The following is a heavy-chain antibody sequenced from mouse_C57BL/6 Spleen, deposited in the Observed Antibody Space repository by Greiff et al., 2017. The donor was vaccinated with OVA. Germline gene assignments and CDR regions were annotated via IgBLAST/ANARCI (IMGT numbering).Heavy chain of an antibody. V-gene: IGHV1-18*01. Sequence: EVQLQQSGPELVKPGASVKIPCKASGYTFTDYNMDWVKQSHGKSLEWIGDINPNNGGTIYNQKFKGKATLTVDKSSSTAYMELRSLTSEDTAVYYCARSNWDRYAMDYWGQGTSVTVSS. CDR3: ARSNWDRYAMDY. J-gene: IGHJ4*01. D-gene: IGHD4-1*01. CDR1: GYTFTDYN. CDR2: INPNNGGT.